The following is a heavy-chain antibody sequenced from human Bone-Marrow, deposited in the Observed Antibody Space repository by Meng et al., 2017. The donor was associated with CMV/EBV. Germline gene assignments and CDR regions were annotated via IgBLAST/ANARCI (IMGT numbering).Heavy chain of an antibody. J-gene: IGHJ4*02. Sequence: SETLSFTCTVSGGPIKNTDYSWSWVRQPPGQGLEWIATVYCRGCSFYNPSLKSRVTMSVETSKCRFYLRLSSVTAADTALYYCAREVQTTDYYDFWGPGRLVTVSS. D-gene: IGHD4/OR15-4a*01. CDR1: GGPIKNTDYS. CDR2: VYCRGCS. V-gene: IGHV4-39*07. CDR3: AREVQTTDYYDF.